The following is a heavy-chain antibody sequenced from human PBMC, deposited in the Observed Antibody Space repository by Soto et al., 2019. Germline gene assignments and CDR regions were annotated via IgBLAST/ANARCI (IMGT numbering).Heavy chain of an antibody. V-gene: IGHV1-18*04. CDR2: ITPYNGNA. CDR1: GDTFSNCG. Sequence: GASAMVSWKASGDTFSNCGINWVRQAPGQGLEWMGWITPYNGNANYAQNHQDRLTVTTDTSTNRAYLELRSLRSDDSAVYFCARARMYGGAYHDYWG. CDR3: ARARMYGGAYHDY. D-gene: IGHD1-26*01. J-gene: IGHJ4*01.